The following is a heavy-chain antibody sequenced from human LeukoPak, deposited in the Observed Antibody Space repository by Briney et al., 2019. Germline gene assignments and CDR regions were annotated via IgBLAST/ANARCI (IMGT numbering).Heavy chain of an antibody. J-gene: IGHJ3*01. Sequence: HSETLSLTCDVSGYSIRSDSYWGWVRQPPGKGLEWIGSIYHSGSTYYNPSLKSRVTISVDTSKNQFSLKLSSVTAADTAVYYCAHDSGSYFDAFDVWGQGTMVTVSS. D-gene: IGHD1-26*01. CDR1: GYSIRSDSY. CDR2: IYHSGST. CDR3: AHDSGSYFDAFDV. V-gene: IGHV4-38-2*01.